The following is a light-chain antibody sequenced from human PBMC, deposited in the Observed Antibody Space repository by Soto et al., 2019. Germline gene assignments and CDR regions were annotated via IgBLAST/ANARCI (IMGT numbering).Light chain of an antibody. Sequence: QSVLTQPASVSGSPGQSITISCTGTSSDIGSYNYVSWYQQHPGKAPKLIIYDVNNRPSGISDRFSGSKSGNTASLTISGLHAEDEADYYCSSYTTTSSYVFGTGTKLTVL. V-gene: IGLV2-14*01. J-gene: IGLJ1*01. CDR1: SSDIGSYNY. CDR2: DVN. CDR3: SSYTTTSSYV.